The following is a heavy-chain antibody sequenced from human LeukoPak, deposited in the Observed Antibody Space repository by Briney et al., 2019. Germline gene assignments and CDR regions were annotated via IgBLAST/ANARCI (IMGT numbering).Heavy chain of an antibody. V-gene: IGHV1-2*02. CDR1: GYSFTGYF. Sequence: ASVKVSCKASGYSFTGYFILWMRQAPGQGLEWMGWINPHSGSTNYAPKFQGRVTSTRDTSINTVYLQLTSLRPDYTAIYYCARRGLAASSDSWGQGTLVTVSS. D-gene: IGHD2-15*01. CDR2: INPHSGST. J-gene: IGHJ4*02. CDR3: ARRGLAASSDS.